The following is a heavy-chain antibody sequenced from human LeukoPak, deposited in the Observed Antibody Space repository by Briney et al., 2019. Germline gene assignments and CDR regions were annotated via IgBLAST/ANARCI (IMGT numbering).Heavy chain of an antibody. Sequence: ASVKVSCKASGYTFTDYAINWVRQAPGQGLEWMGWINTKNGNPTHAQDFTGWFVFSLDTSVSTAYLQITSLKAEDTGVYYCARVQAVAGRLDSWGQGTLVTVSS. CDR3: ARVQAVAGRLDS. CDR1: GYTFTDYA. D-gene: IGHD6-19*01. J-gene: IGHJ4*02. V-gene: IGHV7-4-1*02. CDR2: INTKNGNP.